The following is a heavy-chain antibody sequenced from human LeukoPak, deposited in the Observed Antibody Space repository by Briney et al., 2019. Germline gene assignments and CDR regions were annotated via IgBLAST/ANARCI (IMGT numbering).Heavy chain of an antibody. J-gene: IGHJ6*02. CDR1: GFTFSSYA. CDR2: ISSSSSYI. Sequence: PGGSLRLSCAASGFTFSSYAMHWVRQAPGKGLEWVSSISSSSSYIYYADSVKGRFTISRDNAKNSLYLQMNSLRAEDTAVYYCARGGVVEVAATTSYYYGMDVWGQGTTVTVSS. D-gene: IGHD2-15*01. CDR3: ARGGVVEVAATTSYYYGMDV. V-gene: IGHV3-21*01.